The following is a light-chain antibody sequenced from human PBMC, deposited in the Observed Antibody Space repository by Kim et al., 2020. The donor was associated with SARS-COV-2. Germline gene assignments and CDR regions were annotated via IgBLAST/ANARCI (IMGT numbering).Light chain of an antibody. J-gene: IGLJ2*01. CDR1: KLGDGY. CDR2: QDT. Sequence: VSVSPGQTVSITCSGDKLGDGYVCWYQQKPGQSPVLVIYQDTKRPSGIPERFSASNSGNTATLAISGTQAMDEADYYCQAWDSGTVFGGGTQLTVL. CDR3: QAWDSGTV. V-gene: IGLV3-1*01.